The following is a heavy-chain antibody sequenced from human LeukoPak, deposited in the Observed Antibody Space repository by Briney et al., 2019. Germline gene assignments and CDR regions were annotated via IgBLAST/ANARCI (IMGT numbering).Heavy chain of an antibody. D-gene: IGHD2-2*01. J-gene: IGHJ4*02. CDR2: ISYDGSSE. CDR1: GFTFSTFT. Sequence: GGSLRLSCAASGFTFSTFTMHWVRQGPGKGLEWVAVISYDGSSEYYADSVKGRFTISRDNSKNTMYLQMHSLRAEDTALYYCAKYQTSSSSWSGRYFDYWGQGTLVTVSS. V-gene: IGHV3-30-3*01. CDR3: AKYQTSSSSWSGRYFDY.